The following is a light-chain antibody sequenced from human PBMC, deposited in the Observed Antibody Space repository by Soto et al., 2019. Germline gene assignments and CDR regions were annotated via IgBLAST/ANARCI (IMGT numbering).Light chain of an antibody. V-gene: IGLV1-40*01. CDR3: QYYDDSLSVHHV. CDR2: GNT. Sequence: QSVLTQPPSASGAPGQRVTISCTGSSSNIGSNYDVQWYQQLPGTAPTLLFHGNTNRPSGVPDRFSGSKTGTSPSLALTGLQADEVAVYYCQYYDDSLSVHHVFGGGTKLTVL. J-gene: IGLJ3*02. CDR1: SSNIGSNYD.